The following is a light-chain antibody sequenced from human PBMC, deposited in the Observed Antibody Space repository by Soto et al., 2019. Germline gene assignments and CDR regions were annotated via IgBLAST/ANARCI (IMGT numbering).Light chain of an antibody. V-gene: IGKV1-39*01. J-gene: IGKJ1*01. CDR2: GVS. Sequence: DIQVTQSPSSLSASVGDRVTITCRASQSVGTYLNWYRHKPGKAPTLLIYGVSSLHSGVPSRFSGSGSETEFTLTISSLQPEDFATYYCQQSYSNPRMFGQGTKVEIK. CDR1: QSVGTY. CDR3: QQSYSNPRM.